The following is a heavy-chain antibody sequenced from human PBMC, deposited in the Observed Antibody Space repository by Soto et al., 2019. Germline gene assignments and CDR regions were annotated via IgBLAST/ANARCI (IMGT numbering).Heavy chain of an antibody. CDR2: IYPGDSDT. CDR1: GYSFTSYW. D-gene: IGHD2-2*01. Sequence: PGESLKISCNGSGYSFTSYWIGWVRQMPGKGLEWMGIIYPGDSDTRYSPSFQGQVTISADKSISTAYLQWSSLKASDTAMYYCARYSDCSSTSCYPGGWFDPWGQGTLVTVSS. CDR3: ARYSDCSSTSCYPGGWFDP. J-gene: IGHJ5*02. V-gene: IGHV5-51*01.